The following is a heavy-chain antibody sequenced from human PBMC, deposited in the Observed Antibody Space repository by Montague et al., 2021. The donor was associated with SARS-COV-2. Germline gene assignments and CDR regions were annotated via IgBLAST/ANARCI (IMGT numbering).Heavy chain of an antibody. V-gene: IGHV3-9*01. CDR1: GFIFDDYA. J-gene: IGHJ4*02. CDR3: AKDTISTSGWQTYFDY. CDR2: ISWNSGFL. D-gene: IGHD2/OR15-2a*01. Sequence: SLRLSCAASGFIFDDYAMHWVRQAPGRGLEWVSGISWNSGFLGYADSVKGRFTISRDNAKSSLYLQMNSLRAENTALYYCAKDTISTSGWQTYFDYWGQGTLVTVSS.